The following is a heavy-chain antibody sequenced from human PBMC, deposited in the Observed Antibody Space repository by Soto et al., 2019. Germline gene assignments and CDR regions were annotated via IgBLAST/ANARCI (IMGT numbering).Heavy chain of an antibody. CDR3: AKGPLMIVVLAPFDY. J-gene: IGHJ4*02. Sequence: GGSLRLSCAASGFTFSSYGMHWVRQAPGKGLEWVAVISYDGSNKYYADSVKGRFTISRDNSKNTLYLQMNSLRAEDTAVYYCAKGPLMIVVLAPFDYWGQGTLVTVSS. CDR2: ISYDGSNK. D-gene: IGHD3-22*01. CDR1: GFTFSSYG. V-gene: IGHV3-30*18.